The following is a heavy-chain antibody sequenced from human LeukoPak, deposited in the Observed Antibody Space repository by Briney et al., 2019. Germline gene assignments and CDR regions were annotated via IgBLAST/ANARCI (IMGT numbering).Heavy chain of an antibody. V-gene: IGHV4-39*01. CDR2: IYYSGST. CDR3: ARTLISLTTVAFDI. Sequence: SETLSLTCTVSGGSISSSSYYWGWIRQPPGKGLEWIGSIYYSGSTYYNPSLKSRVTISVDTSKNQFSLKLGSVTAADTAVYYCARTLISLTTVAFDIWGQGTMVTVSS. CDR1: GGSISSSSYY. D-gene: IGHD4-11*01. J-gene: IGHJ3*02.